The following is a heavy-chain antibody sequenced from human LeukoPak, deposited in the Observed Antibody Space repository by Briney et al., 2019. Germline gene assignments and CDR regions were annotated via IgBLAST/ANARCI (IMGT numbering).Heavy chain of an antibody. CDR2: ISYDGSRI. J-gene: IGHJ4*02. D-gene: IGHD3-22*01. CDR3: AKAPLITLIVVMTDYFDY. CDR1: GFTFSNYA. Sequence: PGGSLRLSCAASGFTFSNYAIHWVRQAPGKGLEWVAVISYDGSRIYYADSVKGRFTISRDNSKNTLYLEMNSLTAEDTAVYYCAKAPLITLIVVMTDYFDYWGQGTLVTVSS. V-gene: IGHV3-30*04.